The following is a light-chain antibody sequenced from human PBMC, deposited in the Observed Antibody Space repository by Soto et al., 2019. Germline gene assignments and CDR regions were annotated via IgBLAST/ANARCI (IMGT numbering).Light chain of an antibody. CDR3: QQFAPCPRT. Sequence: AIQLNQSPSSLSASVGDRVTITCRTTQDIGSALAWYQQNPGKPPQLLIYDASNLESGVPSRFSGTGSGTAFTRTISSQQPEDFATYYCQQFAPCPRTFGAWTKVDIK. V-gene: IGKV1-13*02. CDR1: QDIGSA. J-gene: IGKJ4*01. CDR2: DAS.